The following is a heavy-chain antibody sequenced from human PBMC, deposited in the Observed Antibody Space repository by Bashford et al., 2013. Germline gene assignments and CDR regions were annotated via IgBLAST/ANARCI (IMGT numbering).Heavy chain of an antibody. CDR2: ISGSGGST. D-gene: IGHD1-26*01. Sequence: RQPPGKGLEWVSAISGSGGSTYYADSVKGRFTISRDNSKNTLYLQMNSLRAEDTAVYYCAKDISRISGSYYTHWGQGTLVTVSS. V-gene: IGHV3-23*01. J-gene: IGHJ4*02. CDR3: AKDISRISGSYYTH.